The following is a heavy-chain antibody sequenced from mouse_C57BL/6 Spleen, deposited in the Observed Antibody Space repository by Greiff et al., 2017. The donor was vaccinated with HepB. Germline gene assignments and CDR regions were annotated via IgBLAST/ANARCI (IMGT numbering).Heavy chain of an antibody. V-gene: IGHV2-2*01. D-gene: IGHD2-2*01. CDR1: GFSLTSYG. CDR2: IWSGGST. Sequence: VQLKESGPGLVQPSQSLSITCTVSGFSLTSYGVHWVRQSPGKGLEWLGVIWSGGSTDYNAAFISRLSISKDNSKSQVFFKMNSLQADDTAIYYCARGVYGYDVPFAYWGQGTLVTVSA. CDR3: ARGVYGYDVPFAY. J-gene: IGHJ3*01.